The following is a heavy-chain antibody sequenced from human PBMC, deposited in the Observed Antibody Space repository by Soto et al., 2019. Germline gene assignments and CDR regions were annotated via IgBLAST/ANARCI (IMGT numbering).Heavy chain of an antibody. CDR3: ARGRGAVDDFWSGYYGHYYYYMDV. V-gene: IGHV4-59*01. Sequence: SETLSLTCTVSGGSISSYYWSWIRQPPGKGLEWIGYIYYSGSTNYNPSLKSRVTISVDTSKNQFSLKLSSVTAADTAVYYCARGRGAVDDFWSGYYGHYYYYMDVWGKGTTVTVSS. CDR2: IYYSGST. D-gene: IGHD3-3*01. J-gene: IGHJ6*03. CDR1: GGSISSYY.